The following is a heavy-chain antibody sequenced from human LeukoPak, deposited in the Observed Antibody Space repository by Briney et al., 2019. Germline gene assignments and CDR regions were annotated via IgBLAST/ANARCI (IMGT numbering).Heavy chain of an antibody. D-gene: IGHD1-1*01. CDR3: ARPVPSRLGWFDP. V-gene: IGHV4-39*01. CDR1: GDSISSSVYY. J-gene: IGHJ5*02. CDR2: MYYTGST. Sequence: SETLSLTCTVSGDSISSSVYYWTWIRQTPGKELEWIGTMYYTGSTYYNPSLKSRVTISVDTSKNQFSLKLTSVTAADTAVYYCARPVPSRLGWFDPWGQGTLVTVSS.